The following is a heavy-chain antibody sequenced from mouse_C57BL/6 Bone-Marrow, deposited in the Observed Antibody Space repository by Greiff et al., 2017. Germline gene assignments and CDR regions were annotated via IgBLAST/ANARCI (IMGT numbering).Heavy chain of an antibody. CDR3: ASYDAFAY. D-gene: IGHD2-3*01. V-gene: IGHV5-4*03. J-gene: IGHJ3*01. CDR1: GFTFSSYA. CDR2: ISDGGSYT. Sequence: EVMLVESGGGLVKPGGSLKLSCAASGFTFSSYAMSWVRQTPEKRLEWVATISDGGSYTYYPENVKGRFTISRDNAKNNLYLQMSHLKSEDTAMYYCASYDAFAYWGQGTLVTVSA.